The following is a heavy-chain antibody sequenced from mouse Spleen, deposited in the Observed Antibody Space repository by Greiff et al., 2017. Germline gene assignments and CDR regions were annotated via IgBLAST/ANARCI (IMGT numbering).Heavy chain of an antibody. CDR1: GFTFSSYT. Sequence: EVKLMESGGGLVKPGGSLKLSCAASGFTFSSYTMSWVRQTPEKRLEWVATISGGGGNTYYPDSVKGRFTISRDNATNTLYLQMSSLRSEDTALYYCARHPYDGYHGDWFAYWGQGTLVTLSA. J-gene: IGHJ3*01. CDR2: ISGGGGNT. CDR3: ARHPYDGYHGDWFAY. D-gene: IGHD2-3*01. V-gene: IGHV5-9*01.